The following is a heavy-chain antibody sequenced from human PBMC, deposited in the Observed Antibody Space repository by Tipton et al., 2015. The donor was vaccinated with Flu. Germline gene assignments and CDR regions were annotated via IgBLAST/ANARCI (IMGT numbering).Heavy chain of an antibody. CDR2: INPSSGET. CDR3: AAVTSDWYGNFES. D-gene: IGHD6-19*01. Sequence: QVQLVQSGADVRKPGASGKVSCRASGNRDTGYYINWGRRAPGQGLEWMGWINPSSGETSYGQKFQGRVTMTRDRSLSTAYVELSSLRSGDTAVYYCAAVTSDWYGNFESWGQGTLVIVSS. CDR1: GNRDTGYY. J-gene: IGHJ4*02. V-gene: IGHV1-2*02.